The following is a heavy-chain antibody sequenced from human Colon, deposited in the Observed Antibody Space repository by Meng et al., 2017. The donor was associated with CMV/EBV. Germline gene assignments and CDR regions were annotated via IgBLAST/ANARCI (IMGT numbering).Heavy chain of an antibody. Sequence: GESLKISCGTSGFTFSSYTMHWVRQAPGKGLEWVSSISTSGTKIYYADSVKGRFTVSRDDARDSLFLHLNSLRAEDTALYYCARDMGFLGGTFDYWGQGTLVTVS. CDR2: ISTSGTKI. J-gene: IGHJ4*02. CDR1: GFTFSSYT. CDR3: ARDMGFLGGTFDY. V-gene: IGHV3-21*01. D-gene: IGHD1-26*01.